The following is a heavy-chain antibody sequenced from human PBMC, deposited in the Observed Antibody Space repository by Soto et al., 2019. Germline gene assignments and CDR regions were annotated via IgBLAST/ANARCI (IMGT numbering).Heavy chain of an antibody. CDR2: IYYDGTT. CDR1: GGIMSRTGYF. D-gene: IGHD3-22*01. Sequence: ETLSHSSTGSGGIMSRTGYFWGRLRLPTGKGLEWIGAIYYDGTTYYTESLKSRVSISVDTSKNQFSLKLNPVTAADTALYFCARHGRNTRIVLSKHYAADSCGQG. J-gene: IGHJ5*02. CDR3: ARHGRNTRIVLSKHYAADS. V-gene: IGHV4-39*01.